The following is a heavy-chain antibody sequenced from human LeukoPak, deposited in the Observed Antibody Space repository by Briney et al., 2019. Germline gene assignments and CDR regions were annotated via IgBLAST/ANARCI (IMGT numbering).Heavy chain of an antibody. V-gene: IGHV5-51*01. CDR3: ARSEQSYYYGSGSRKYYYYYMDV. J-gene: IGHJ6*03. CDR1: GYSFTDYW. D-gene: IGHD3-10*01. Sequence: GESLKISCKGSGYSFTDYWIGWVRQMPGKGLEWMGIIYPGDSDTRYSPSFQGQVTISADKSISTAYLQWSSLKASDTAMYYCARSEQSYYYGSGSRKYYYYYMDVWGKGTTVTVSS. CDR2: IYPGDSDT.